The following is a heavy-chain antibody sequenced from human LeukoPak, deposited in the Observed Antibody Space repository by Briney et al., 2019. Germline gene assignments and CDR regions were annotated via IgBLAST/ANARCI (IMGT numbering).Heavy chain of an antibody. CDR1: GFTFDDYA. Sequence: GGSLRLSCAASGFTFDDYAMHWVRQAPGKGLEWVANIKQDGSEKYYVDSVKGRFTISRDNAKNSLYLQMNSLRAEDTAVYYCARGDGDFWSGYAQTTFDYWGQGTLVTVSS. CDR2: IKQDGSEK. CDR3: ARGDGDFWSGYAQTTFDY. J-gene: IGHJ4*02. V-gene: IGHV3-7*01. D-gene: IGHD3-3*01.